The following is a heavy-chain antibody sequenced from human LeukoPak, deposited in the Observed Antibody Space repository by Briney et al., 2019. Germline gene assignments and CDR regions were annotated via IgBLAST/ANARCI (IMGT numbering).Heavy chain of an antibody. CDR2: ISSSSSTI. Sequence: PGGSLRLSCAVSGFTFSSYSMNWVRQAPGKGLEWVSYISSSSSTIYYADSVKGRFTISRDNPKNSLYLQMNSLRAEDTAVYYCARGDYGDDHAFDIWGQGTMVTVSS. CDR3: ARGDYGDDHAFDI. D-gene: IGHD4-17*01. V-gene: IGHV3-48*04. CDR1: GFTFSSYS. J-gene: IGHJ3*02.